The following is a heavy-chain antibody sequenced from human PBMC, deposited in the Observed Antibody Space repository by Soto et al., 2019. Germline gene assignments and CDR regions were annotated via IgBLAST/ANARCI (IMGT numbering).Heavy chain of an antibody. CDR3: ARDGVVVVAATIYYGMDV. CDR1: GFTFSSYA. Sequence: GGSLRLSCAASGFTFSSYAMQWVRQAPGKGLEWVAVISYDGSNKYYADSVKGRFTISRDNSKNTLYLQMNSLRAEDTAVYYCARDGVVVVAATIYYGMDVWGQGTTVTVSS. D-gene: IGHD2-15*01. CDR2: ISYDGSNK. J-gene: IGHJ6*02. V-gene: IGHV3-30-3*01.